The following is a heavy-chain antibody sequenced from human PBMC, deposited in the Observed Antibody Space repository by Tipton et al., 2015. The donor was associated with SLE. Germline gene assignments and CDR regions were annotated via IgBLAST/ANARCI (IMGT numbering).Heavy chain of an antibody. J-gene: IGHJ3*02. CDR2: IHHSGST. Sequence: LRLSCAVYGGSFSGYYWSWIRQPPGKGLEWIGEIHHSGSTNYNPSLKSRVTISVDTSKNQFFLKLNSVTAADTAVCYCSRDSITMIRGVLDAYDIWGQG. V-gene: IGHV4-34*01. CDR1: GGSFSGYY. CDR3: SRDSITMIRGVLDAYDI. D-gene: IGHD3-10*01.